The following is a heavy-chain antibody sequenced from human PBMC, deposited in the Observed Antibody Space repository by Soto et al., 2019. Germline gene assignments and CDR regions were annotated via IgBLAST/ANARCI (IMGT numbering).Heavy chain of an antibody. CDR1: GGTFSSYA. J-gene: IGHJ5*02. CDR3: ARLSPGGWSDP. Sequence: GASVKVSCKASGGTFSSYAISWVRQAPGQGLEWMGWISAYNGNTNYAQKLQGRVTMTTDTSTSTAYMELRSLRSDDTAVYYCARLSPGGWSDPWGQGTLVTVSS. D-gene: IGHD3-16*01. V-gene: IGHV1-18*01. CDR2: ISAYNGNT.